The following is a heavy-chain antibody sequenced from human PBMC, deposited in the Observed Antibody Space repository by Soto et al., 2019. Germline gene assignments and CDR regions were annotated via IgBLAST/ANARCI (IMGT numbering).Heavy chain of an antibody. V-gene: IGHV3-30*18. Sequence: GGSLRLSCAASGFTFSSYGMHWVRQAPGKGLEWVAVISYDGSNKYYADSVKGRFTISRDNSKNTLYLQMNSLRAEDTAVYYCAKRRSRGSGTPLIVDYRGKESSVIFSS. J-gene: IGHJ4*02. CDR3: AKRRSRGSGTPLIVDY. CDR2: ISYDGSNK. D-gene: IGHD1-7*01. CDR1: GFTFSSYG.